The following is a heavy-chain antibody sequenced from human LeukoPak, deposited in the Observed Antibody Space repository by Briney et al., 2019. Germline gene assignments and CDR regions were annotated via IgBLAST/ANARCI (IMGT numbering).Heavy chain of an antibody. D-gene: IGHD3-10*02. Sequence: GGSLRLSCAASGFTSNHYAIWVRQASGKGLDWVAAISGSGDRTYHADSVQGRFTISRDNSKNTLYLQMNSLRVEDTAVYFCAKDVHNYGVDVWGQGTMVTVSS. CDR3: AKDVHNYGVDV. CDR1: GFTSNHYA. CDR2: ISGSGDRT. J-gene: IGHJ6*02. V-gene: IGHV3-23*01.